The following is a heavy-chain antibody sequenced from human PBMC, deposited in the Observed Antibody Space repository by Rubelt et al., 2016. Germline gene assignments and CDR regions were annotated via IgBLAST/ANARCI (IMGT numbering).Heavy chain of an antibody. J-gene: IGHJ4*02. Sequence: QVQLVQSGAEVKKPGASVKVSCKASGYTFTSYAMHWVRQAPGQRLEWMGWINAGNGNTKCSQKFQGIVTITRDTSASTAYMELSSLRSEDTAVYYCARGGLSELLWFGESRIDYWGQGTLVTVSS. V-gene: IGHV1-3*01. CDR1: GYTFTSYA. CDR2: INAGNGNT. D-gene: IGHD3-10*01. CDR3: ARGGLSELLWFGESRIDY.